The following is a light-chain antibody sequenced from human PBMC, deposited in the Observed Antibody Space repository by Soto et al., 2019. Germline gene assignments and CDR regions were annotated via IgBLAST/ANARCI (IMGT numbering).Light chain of an antibody. J-gene: IGKJ4*01. CDR2: KAS. Sequence: DIQMTQAPSTLTASVEDRVTITCRASQSISSWLAWYQQKPGKAPNLLIYKASSLESGVPSRFSGSGSGTEFTLTISSLQPDDFATYYCQQYNSYPLTFGGGTKVDIK. V-gene: IGKV1-5*03. CDR1: QSISSW. CDR3: QQYNSYPLT.